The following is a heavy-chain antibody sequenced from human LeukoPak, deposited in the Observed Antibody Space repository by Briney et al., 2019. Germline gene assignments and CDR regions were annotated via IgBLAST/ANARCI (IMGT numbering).Heavy chain of an antibody. D-gene: IGHD3-10*01. J-gene: IGHJ5*02. V-gene: IGHV3-7*03. Sequence: GGSLRLSCAASGFTFSTYWMTWVRQAPGKGLEWVANIKQDGSEKYYVDSVKGRFTISRDNAKNSLYLQMNSLRAEDTAVYYCARMEFRGVIIGSFDPWGQGTLVTVSS. CDR3: ARMEFRGVIIGSFDP. CDR2: IKQDGSEK. CDR1: GFTFSTYW.